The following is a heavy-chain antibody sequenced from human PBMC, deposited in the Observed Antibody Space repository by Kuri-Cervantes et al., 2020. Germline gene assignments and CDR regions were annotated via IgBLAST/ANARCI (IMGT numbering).Heavy chain of an antibody. V-gene: IGHV4-31*03. CDR3: ARSGDTAFGWFDP. D-gene: IGHD3-10*01. CDR2: LYYSGDT. Sequence: LRLSCTVSGGSISSGAYYWSWIRQHPGKGLEWIGYLYYSGDTYYNPSLKSRVTISVDTSENQFSLKLSSVTAADTAVYYCARSGDTAFGWFDPWGQGTLVTVSS. CDR1: GGSISSGAYY. J-gene: IGHJ5*02.